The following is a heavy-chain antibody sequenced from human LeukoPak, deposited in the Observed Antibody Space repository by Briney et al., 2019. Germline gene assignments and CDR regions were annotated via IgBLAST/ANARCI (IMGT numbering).Heavy chain of an antibody. J-gene: IGHJ4*02. CDR3: AKDRAYYYDSGYYYYFDY. CDR1: GFTFSSYA. CDR2: INDSGGST. D-gene: IGHD3-22*01. V-gene: IGHV3-23*01. Sequence: GGSLRLSCAASGFTFSSYAMSWVRQAPGKGLEWVSTINDSGGSTYYADSVKGRFTISRDNSKNTLYLQMNSLRAEDTAVYYCAKDRAYYYDSGYYYYFDYWGQGTLVTVSS.